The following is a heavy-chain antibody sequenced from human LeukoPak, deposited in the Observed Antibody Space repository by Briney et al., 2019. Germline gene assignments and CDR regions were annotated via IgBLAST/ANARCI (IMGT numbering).Heavy chain of an antibody. V-gene: IGHV3-23*01. Sequence: GGSLRLSCAASGFTFSSYAMSWVRQAPGKGLEWVSAISGSGGSTYYADSVKGRFTISRDNSKNTLYLQMNSLRAEDTAVYYCADRRGSGSWYYFDYWGQGTLVTVSS. D-gene: IGHD6-13*01. CDR2: ISGSGGST. CDR1: GFTFSSYA. J-gene: IGHJ4*02. CDR3: ADRRGSGSWYYFDY.